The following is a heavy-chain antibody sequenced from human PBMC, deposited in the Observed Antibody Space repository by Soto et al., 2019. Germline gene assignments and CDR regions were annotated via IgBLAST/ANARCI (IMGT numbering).Heavy chain of an antibody. CDR3: ARDIGGYYDSSGYYGGIGAFDI. CDR1: GYTFTSYG. V-gene: IGHV1-18*04. Sequence: ASVKVSCKASGYTFTSYGISWVRQAPGQGPEWMGWISAYNGNTNYAQKLQGRVTMTTDTSTSTAYMELRSLRSDDTAVYYCARDIGGYYDSSGYYGGIGAFDIWGQGTMVTVSS. J-gene: IGHJ3*02. D-gene: IGHD3-22*01. CDR2: ISAYNGNT.